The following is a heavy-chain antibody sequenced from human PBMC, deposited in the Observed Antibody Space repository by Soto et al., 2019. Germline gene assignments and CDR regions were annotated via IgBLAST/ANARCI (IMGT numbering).Heavy chain of an antibody. V-gene: IGHV1-46*01. CDR3: ARDRIAARFRYGMDV. CDR1: GYTFTSYY. CDR2: INPSGGST. J-gene: IGHJ6*02. Sequence: ASVKVSCKASGYTFTSYYMHWVRQAPGQGLEWMGIINPSGGSTSYAQKFQGRVTMTRDTSTSTAYMELRSLRSDDTAVYYCARDRIAARFRYGMDVWGQGTTVTVS. D-gene: IGHD6-13*01.